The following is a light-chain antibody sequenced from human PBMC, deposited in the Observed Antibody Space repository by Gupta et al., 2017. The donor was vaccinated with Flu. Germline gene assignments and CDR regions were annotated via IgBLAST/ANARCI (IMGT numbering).Light chain of an antibody. V-gene: IGLV7-46*01. Sequence: QAVVTQEPSLTVSPGGTVTLPCGSSTGAVTSGHYPYWFQQKPGQAPRTLIYDTSNKHSWTPARFSGSLLGGKAALTLSGAQPEDEAEYYCLLSYSGARPYVFGTGTKVTVL. J-gene: IGLJ1*01. CDR3: LLSYSGARPYV. CDR1: TGAVTSGHY. CDR2: DTS.